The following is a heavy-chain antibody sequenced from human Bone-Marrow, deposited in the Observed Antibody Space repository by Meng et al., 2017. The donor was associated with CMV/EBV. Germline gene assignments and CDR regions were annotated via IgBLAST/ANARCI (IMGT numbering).Heavy chain of an antibody. CDR3: ARDVKGLFNPAGLDY. D-gene: IGHD6-13*01. Sequence: ASVKVSCKASGYTFTTYDINWVRQATGQGLEWMGWMIPNSGNTGYAQKFQGRVTMTRDTSISTAYMEQSRLRSDDTAVYYCARDVKGLFNPAGLDYWGQGTLVTVSS. J-gene: IGHJ4*02. CDR2: MIPNSGNT. CDR1: GYTFTTYD. V-gene: IGHV1-8*01.